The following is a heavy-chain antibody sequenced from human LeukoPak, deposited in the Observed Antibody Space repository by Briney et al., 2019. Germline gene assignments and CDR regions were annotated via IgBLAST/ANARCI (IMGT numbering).Heavy chain of an antibody. CDR2: TYYSGNT. Sequence: PSESLSLTCTVSGGSMSSYYWSWIRQPPGKGLEWIGYTYYSGNTNCNPSLKSRVTISVDTSKNQFSLKVSSVTAADTAVYYCARVFHDSSGYPFDYWGQGNPVALSS. V-gene: IGHV4-59*01. CDR1: GGSMSSYY. CDR3: ARVFHDSSGYPFDY. D-gene: IGHD3-22*01. J-gene: IGHJ4*02.